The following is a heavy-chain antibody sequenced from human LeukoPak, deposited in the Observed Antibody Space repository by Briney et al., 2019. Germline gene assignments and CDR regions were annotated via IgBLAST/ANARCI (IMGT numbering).Heavy chain of an antibody. V-gene: IGHV1-58*02. J-gene: IGHJ4*02. Sequence: ASVKVSCNASGFTFTSSAMQWVRQARGQRLEWIGWIVVGSGNTNYAQKFQERVTITRDMSTSTAYMELSSLRSEDTAVYYCAAVSLGYYDSSANKDFFDYWGQGTLVTVSS. CDR2: IVVGSGNT. CDR1: GFTFTSSA. D-gene: IGHD3-22*01. CDR3: AAVSLGYYDSSANKDFFDY.